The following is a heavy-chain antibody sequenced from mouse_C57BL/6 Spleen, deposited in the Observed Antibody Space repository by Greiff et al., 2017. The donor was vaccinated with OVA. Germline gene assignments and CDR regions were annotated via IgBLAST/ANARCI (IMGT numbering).Heavy chain of an antibody. D-gene: IGHD1-1*01. CDR2: IDPSDSYT. J-gene: IGHJ2*01. CDR1: GYTFTSYW. CDR3: ARYPDYYGSRSFDY. V-gene: IGHV1-50*01. Sequence: VQLQQPGAELVKPGASVKLSCKASGYTFTSYWMQWVKQRPGQGLEWIGEIDPSDSYTNYNQKFKGKATLTVDTSSSTAYMQLSSLTSEDSAVYYCARYPDYYGSRSFDYWGQGTTLTVSS.